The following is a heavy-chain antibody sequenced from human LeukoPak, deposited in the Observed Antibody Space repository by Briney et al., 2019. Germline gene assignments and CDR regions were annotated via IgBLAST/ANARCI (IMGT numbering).Heavy chain of an antibody. CDR1: GGSISSYY. V-gene: IGHV3-23*01. J-gene: IGHJ3*02. D-gene: IGHD4/OR15-4a*01. Sequence: ETLSLTCTVSGGSISSYYWSWIRQPPGKGLEWVSDINGSGGSTYYTDSVKGRFTISRDNSKNTLYLQMNSLRAEDTAMYYCAKVSLNMVNDAFDIWGQGTMVSVSS. CDR2: INGSGGST. CDR3: AKVSLNMVNDAFDI.